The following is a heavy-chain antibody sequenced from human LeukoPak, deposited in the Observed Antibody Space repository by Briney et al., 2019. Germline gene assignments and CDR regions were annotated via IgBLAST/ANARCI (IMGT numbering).Heavy chain of an antibody. D-gene: IGHD3-22*01. CDR1: GYTFTGYY. V-gene: IGHV1-2*02. CDR2: INPNSGGT. CDR3: AREVDSSGYYYVFPPDY. Sequence: ASVKVSCKASGYTFTGYYMHWVRQAPGQGLEWMGWINPNSGGTNYAQKFQGRVTMTRDTSISTAYMELSRLRSDDTAVYYCAREVDSSGYYYVFPPDYWGQGTLGTVSS. J-gene: IGHJ4*02.